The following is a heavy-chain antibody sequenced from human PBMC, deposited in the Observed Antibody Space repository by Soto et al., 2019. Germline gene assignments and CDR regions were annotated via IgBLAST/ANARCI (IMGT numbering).Heavy chain of an antibody. CDR1: GFTFSSYD. J-gene: IGHJ6*02. D-gene: IGHD3-22*01. V-gene: IGHV3-13*01. Sequence: EVQLVESGGGLVQPGWSLRLSCAASGFTFSSYDMHWVRQATGKGLEWVSAIGTAGDTYYPGSVKGRFTISRENAQNSLYLQMNSLRAEDTGVYYVARVSEYYDSSGFVRYYYGMDVWGQGTTVTVSS. CDR2: IGTAGDT. CDR3: ARVSEYYDSSGFVRYYYGMDV.